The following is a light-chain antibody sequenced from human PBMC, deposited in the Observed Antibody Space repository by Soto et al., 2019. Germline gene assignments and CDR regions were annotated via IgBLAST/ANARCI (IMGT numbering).Light chain of an antibody. CDR3: QQRSNWPPIT. V-gene: IGKV3D-20*02. J-gene: IGKJ5*01. CDR2: GAS. CDR1: QSVSSNY. Sequence: IVLTQSPGTLSLSPGERATLSCRASQSVSSNYLAWYQQKPGQAPRLLIYGASTRATGIPARFSGSGSGTDFTLTISSLEPGDFAVYYCQQRSNWPPITFGQGTRLEIK.